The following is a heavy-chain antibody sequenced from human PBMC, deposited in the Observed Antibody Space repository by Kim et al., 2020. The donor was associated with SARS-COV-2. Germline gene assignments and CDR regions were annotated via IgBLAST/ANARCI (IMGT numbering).Heavy chain of an antibody. CDR3: ARGPRYCSSTSCSFDP. Sequence: SETLSLTCAVYGGSFSGYYWSWIRQPPGKGLEWIGEINHSGSTNYNPSLKSRVTISVDTSKNQFSLKLSSVTAADTAVYYCARGPRYCSSTSCSFDPWGQGTLVTVSS. J-gene: IGHJ5*02. V-gene: IGHV4-34*01. D-gene: IGHD2-2*01. CDR2: INHSGST. CDR1: GGSFSGYY.